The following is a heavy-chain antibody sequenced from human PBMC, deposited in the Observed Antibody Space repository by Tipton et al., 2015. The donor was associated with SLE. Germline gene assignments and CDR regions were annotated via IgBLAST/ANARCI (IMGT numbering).Heavy chain of an antibody. V-gene: IGHV4-59*08. CDR2: IYYSGST. D-gene: IGHD2-2*01. CDR3: ARIAIAPAMGEYYFDS. J-gene: IGHJ4*02. Sequence: TLSLTCTVSGGSISSYYWSWIRQPPGKGLEWIGYIYYSGSTNYNPSLKSRVTTSVDTSKNQFSLNLNSVTAADTAVYYCARIAIAPAMGEYYFDSWGQGTLVTVSS. CDR1: GGSISSYY.